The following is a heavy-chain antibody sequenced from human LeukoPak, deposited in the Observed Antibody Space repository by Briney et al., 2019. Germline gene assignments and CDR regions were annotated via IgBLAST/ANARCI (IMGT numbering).Heavy chain of an antibody. J-gene: IGHJ4*02. V-gene: IGHV3-21*06. D-gene: IGHD3-10*01. CDR3: AKKEDGVGFDY. Sequence: GGSLRLSCAASGFTFSSYSMNWVRQAPGKGLEWVSSISGSSSYIYYADSVKGRFTISRDNAKNSLYLQMNSLRAEDTAVYYCAKKEDGVGFDYWGQGTLVTVSS. CDR1: GFTFSSYS. CDR2: ISGSSSYI.